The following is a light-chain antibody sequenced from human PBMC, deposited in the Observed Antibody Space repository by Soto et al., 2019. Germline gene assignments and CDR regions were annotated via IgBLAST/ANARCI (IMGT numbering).Light chain of an antibody. V-gene: IGKV1-5*03. Sequence: DIQLTQSPSTLSASVGDRVTISCRASQSINNYLAWYQQKPGKAPKLLIYKASTLESGVPSTFSGSGSGTEFSLTITSLQPDDFATYYFQQYGNLWTFGQGTKVESK. CDR1: QSINNY. J-gene: IGKJ1*01. CDR3: QQYGNLWT. CDR2: KAS.